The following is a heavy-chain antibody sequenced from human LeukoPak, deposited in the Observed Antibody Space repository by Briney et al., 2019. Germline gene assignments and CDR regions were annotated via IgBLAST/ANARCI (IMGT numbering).Heavy chain of an antibody. Sequence: SETLSLTCTVSGGSISSYYWSWIRQPPGKGLERIGYIYYSGSTNYNPSLKSRVTISVDTSKNQFSLKLSSVTAADTAVYYCARVKTARLGLDYWGQGTLVTVSS. V-gene: IGHV4-59*01. CDR3: ARVKTARLGLDY. D-gene: IGHD6-6*01. J-gene: IGHJ4*02. CDR2: IYYSGST. CDR1: GGSISSYY.